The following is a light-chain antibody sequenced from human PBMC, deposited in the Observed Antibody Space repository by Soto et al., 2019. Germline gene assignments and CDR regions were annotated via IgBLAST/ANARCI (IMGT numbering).Light chain of an antibody. CDR1: SSDVGGYNY. Sequence: QSALTEPPAASGSPGQSVTISCTGTSSDVGGYNYVSWYQQHPGKAPKLMIYEVSKRPSGVPDRVSGSKSGNTASLTVSGLQAEDEADYYCTSYAGSNNFFYVFGTGTKVTVL. CDR3: TSYAGSNNFFYV. V-gene: IGLV2-8*01. CDR2: EVS. J-gene: IGLJ1*01.